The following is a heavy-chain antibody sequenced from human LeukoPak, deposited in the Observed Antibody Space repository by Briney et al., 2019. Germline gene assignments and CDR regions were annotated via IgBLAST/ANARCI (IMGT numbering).Heavy chain of an antibody. CDR1: GFTFSSYE. CDR2: ISSSGSTI. Sequence: GGSLRLSCAASGFTFSSYEMNWVRQAPGKGLEWVSYISSSGSTIYYADSVKGRFTIPRDNAKNLLYLQMNSLRAEDTAVYFCYSSVFDSWGQGTLVTVSS. D-gene: IGHD6-19*01. J-gene: IGHJ4*02. CDR3: YSSVFDS. V-gene: IGHV3-48*03.